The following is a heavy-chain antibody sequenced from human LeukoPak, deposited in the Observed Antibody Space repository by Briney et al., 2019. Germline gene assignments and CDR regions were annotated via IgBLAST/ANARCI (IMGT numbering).Heavy chain of an antibody. D-gene: IGHD5-12*01. Sequence: GGSLRLSCAASGFTFSSYAMHWVRQAPGKGLEWVAVISYDGSNKYYADSVKGRFTISRDNSKNTLYLQMNSLRAEDTAVYYCARDFSIVATMYWGQGTQVTVSS. J-gene: IGHJ4*02. CDR1: GFTFSSYA. V-gene: IGHV3-30-3*01. CDR3: ARDFSIVATMY. CDR2: ISYDGSNK.